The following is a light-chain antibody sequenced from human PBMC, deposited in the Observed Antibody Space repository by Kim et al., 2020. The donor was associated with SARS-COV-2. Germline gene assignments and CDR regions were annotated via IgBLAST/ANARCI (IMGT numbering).Light chain of an antibody. V-gene: IGLV1-40*01. J-gene: IGLJ2*01. CDR1: SSNIGAGYD. CDR3: QSYDSSLSGSVV. Sequence: VTISCTGTSSNIGAGYDVHWYQQLPGTAPKLLIFGNSNRPSGVPDRFSGSRSGTSASLAITGLQAEDEADYYCQSYDSSLSGSVVFGGGTQLTVL. CDR2: GNS.